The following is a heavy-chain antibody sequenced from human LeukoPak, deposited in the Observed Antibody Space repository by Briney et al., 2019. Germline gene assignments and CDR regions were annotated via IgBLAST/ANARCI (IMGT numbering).Heavy chain of an antibody. V-gene: IGHV4-34*01. CDR1: GGSFSGYY. CDR3: ARDIVVVPAAIRGRWFDP. D-gene: IGHD2-2*01. J-gene: IGHJ5*02. CDR2: INHSGST. Sequence: SGTLSLTCAVYGGSFSGYYWSWIRQPPGKGLEWIGEINHSGSTNYNPSLKSRVTISVDTSKNQFSLKLSSVTAADTAVYYCARDIVVVPAAIRGRWFDPWGQGTLVTVSS.